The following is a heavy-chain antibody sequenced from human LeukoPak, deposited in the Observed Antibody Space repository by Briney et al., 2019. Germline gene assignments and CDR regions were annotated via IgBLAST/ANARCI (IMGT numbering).Heavy chain of an antibody. Sequence: ASVKVSCKASGGSFSTYAISWVRQAPGQGLEWMGGIIPIFGSTNYAQKFQGRVTITADESTAIAYMELSGLRSEDTAVYYCARDAPKITMIASFDYWGQGTLVTVSS. CDR3: ARDAPKITMIASFDY. CDR1: GGSFSTYA. V-gene: IGHV1-69*13. CDR2: IIPIFGST. J-gene: IGHJ4*02. D-gene: IGHD3-22*01.